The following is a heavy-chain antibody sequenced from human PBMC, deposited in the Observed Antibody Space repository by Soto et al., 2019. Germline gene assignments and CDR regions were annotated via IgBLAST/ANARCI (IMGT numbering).Heavy chain of an antibody. CDR3: TTEMAVAGNDVSRDAFDI. Sequence: GGSLRLSCAASGFTFSNAWMSWVRQAPGKGLEWVGRIKSKTDGGTTDYAAPVKGRFTISRDDSKNTLYLQMNSLKTEDTAVYYCTTEMAVAGNDVSRDAFDIWGQGTMVTVSS. D-gene: IGHD6-19*01. CDR1: GFTFSNAW. J-gene: IGHJ3*02. V-gene: IGHV3-15*01. CDR2: IKSKTDGGTT.